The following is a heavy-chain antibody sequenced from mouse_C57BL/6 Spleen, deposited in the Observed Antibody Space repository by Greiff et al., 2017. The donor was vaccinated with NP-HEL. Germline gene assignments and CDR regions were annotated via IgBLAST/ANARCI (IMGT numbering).Heavy chain of an antibody. Sequence: VQLQQSGAELVMPGASVKLSCKASGYTFTSYWMHWVKQRPGQGLEWIGEIDPSDSYTNYNQKFKGKSTLTVDKSSSTAYMQLSSLTSEDSAVYYCASGLRKYFDYWGQSTTLTVSS. D-gene: IGHD2-4*01. CDR1: GYTFTSYW. J-gene: IGHJ2*01. CDR2: IDPSDSYT. CDR3: ASGLRKYFDY. V-gene: IGHV1-69*01.